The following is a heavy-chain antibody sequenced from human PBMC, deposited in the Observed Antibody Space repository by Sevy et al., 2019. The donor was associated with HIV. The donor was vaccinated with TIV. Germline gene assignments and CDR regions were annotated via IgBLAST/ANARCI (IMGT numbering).Heavy chain of an antibody. V-gene: IGHV4-34*01. CDR3: ARDRLRFLEWSPYYYYYGMDV. Sequence: SETLSLTCAVYGGSFSGYYWSWIRQPPGKGLEWIGEINHSGSTNYNPSLKSRVTISVDTSKNQFSLKLGSVTAADTAVYYCARDRLRFLEWSPYYYYYGMDVWGQGTTVTVSS. D-gene: IGHD3-3*01. CDR1: GGSFSGYY. J-gene: IGHJ6*02. CDR2: INHSGST.